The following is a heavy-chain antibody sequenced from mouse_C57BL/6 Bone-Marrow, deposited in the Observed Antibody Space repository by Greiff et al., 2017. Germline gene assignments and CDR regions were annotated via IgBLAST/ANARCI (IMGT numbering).Heavy chain of an antibody. V-gene: IGHV1-59*01. J-gene: IGHJ1*03. CDR2: IDPSDSYP. CDR3: ARVRIYYDYDVGGDWYFDV. D-gene: IGHD2-4*01. Sequence: QVQLQQPGAELVRPGTSVQLSCKASGYTFTSYWMHWVKQRPGQGLECIGVIDPSDSYPNYNQKFKGKATLTVDTSSSTAYMQLSRLTSEDSAVYYCARVRIYYDYDVGGDWYFDVWGTGTTVTVSS. CDR1: GYTFTSYW.